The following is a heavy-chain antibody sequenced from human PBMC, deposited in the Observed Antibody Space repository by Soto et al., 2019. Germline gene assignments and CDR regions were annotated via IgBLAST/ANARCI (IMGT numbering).Heavy chain of an antibody. CDR2: INHSGST. Sequence: SETLSLTCAVYGGSFSGYYWSWIRQPPGKGLEWIGEINHSGSTNYNPSLKSRVTISVDTSKNQFSLKLSSVTAADTAVYYCARGHSWVRGVITKYYYYGMDVWGQGTTVT. J-gene: IGHJ6*02. D-gene: IGHD3-10*01. CDR3: ARGHSWVRGVITKYYYYGMDV. CDR1: GGSFSGYY. V-gene: IGHV4-34*01.